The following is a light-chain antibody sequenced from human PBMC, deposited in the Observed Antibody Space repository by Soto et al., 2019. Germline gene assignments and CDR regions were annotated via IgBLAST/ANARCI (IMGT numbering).Light chain of an antibody. CDR3: ATWDDLQDDVL. CDR2: NNN. V-gene: IGLV1-44*01. Sequence: QSVLTQPPSAAGTPGQRVTISCSGGGSNIGRKNVNWYQQVRGSAPKLLMHNNNQRPSGFPDRFSGSQSGTSASLAISEHHSDDEADYYCATWDDLQDDVLFGGGTKLPFL. CDR1: GSNIGRKN. J-gene: IGLJ2*01.